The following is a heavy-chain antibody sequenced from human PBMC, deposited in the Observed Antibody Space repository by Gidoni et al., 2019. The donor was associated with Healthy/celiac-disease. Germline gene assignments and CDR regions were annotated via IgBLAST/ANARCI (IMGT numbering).Heavy chain of an antibody. V-gene: IGHV3-21*01. CDR1: GFTFSSYS. J-gene: IGHJ4*02. Sequence: EVQLVESGGGLVKPGGSLRLSCAASGFTFSSYSMNWVRQAPGKGLEWVSSISSSSSYIYYADSVKGRFTISRDNAKNSLYLQMNSLRAEDTAVYYCARVRIAVAGAFDYWGQGTLVTVSS. D-gene: IGHD6-19*01. CDR2: ISSSSSYI. CDR3: ARVRIAVAGAFDY.